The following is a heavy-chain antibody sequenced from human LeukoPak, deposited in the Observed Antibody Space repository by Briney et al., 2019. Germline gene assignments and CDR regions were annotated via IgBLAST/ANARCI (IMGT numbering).Heavy chain of an antibody. Sequence: GGSLRLSCAASGFTVSSNYMSWVRQAPGKGLEWVSVINSGGSTYYADSVKGRFTISRDNSKNTLYLQMNSLRAEDTAVYYCARDLSRAFDIWGQGTMVTVSS. CDR1: GFTVSSNY. CDR2: INSGGST. V-gene: IGHV3-53*01. D-gene: IGHD2/OR15-2a*01. J-gene: IGHJ3*02. CDR3: ARDLSRAFDI.